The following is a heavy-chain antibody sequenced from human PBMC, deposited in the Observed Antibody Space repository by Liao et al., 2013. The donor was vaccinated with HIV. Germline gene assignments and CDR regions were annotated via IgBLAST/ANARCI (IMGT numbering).Heavy chain of an antibody. D-gene: IGHD3-22*01. CDR2: IYTSGST. CDR1: GGSISSGSYY. J-gene: IGHJ4*02. V-gene: IGHV4-61*02. Sequence: QVQLQESGPGLVKPSQTLSLTCTVSGGSISSGSYYWSWIRQPAGKGLEWIGRIYTSGSTNYNPSLKSRVTISVDTSKNQFSLKLSSVTAADTAVYYCAREDYYDSSGYWGAYDYWGQGTLVTVSS. CDR3: AREDYYDSSGYWGAYDY.